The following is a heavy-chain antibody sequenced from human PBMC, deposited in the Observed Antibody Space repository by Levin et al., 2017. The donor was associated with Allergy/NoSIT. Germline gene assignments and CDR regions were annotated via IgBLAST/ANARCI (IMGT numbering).Heavy chain of an antibody. CDR3: ARGWTSIAEPPSY. CDR1: GFTFSSYW. V-gene: IGHV3-74*01. D-gene: IGHD1-14*01. CDR2: INSDGSST. Sequence: PGGSLRLSCGASGFTFSSYWMHWVRQSPGKGLVWVSRINSDGSSTNYADSVKGRFTISRDNAKNTLYLQMNSLRAEDTAVDDCARGWTSIAEPPSYWGQGTLVTVSS. J-gene: IGHJ4*02.